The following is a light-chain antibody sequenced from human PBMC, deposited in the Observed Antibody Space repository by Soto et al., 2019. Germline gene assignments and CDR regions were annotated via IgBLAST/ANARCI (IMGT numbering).Light chain of an antibody. CDR1: QSVSSGR. Sequence: EIVITQSPATLSVSPGQRSTLSCMASQSVSSGRLAWYQQTPGQAPRLLIYGASSRATGIPDRFSGSGSGTDFTLSISRLEPEDFAMYYCQQYGSSPFTFGGGTKVDI. V-gene: IGKV3-20*01. CDR3: QQYGSSPFT. CDR2: GAS. J-gene: IGKJ4*01.